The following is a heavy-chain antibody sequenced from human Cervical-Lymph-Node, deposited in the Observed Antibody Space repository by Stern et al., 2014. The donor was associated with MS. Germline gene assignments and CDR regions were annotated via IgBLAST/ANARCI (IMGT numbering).Heavy chain of an antibody. V-gene: IGHV2-26*01. Sequence: QVTLRESGPVLVKPTETLTLTCTVSGFSLTNPRMGVSWIRQPPGKALEWLARIFSNDEKSYSASLKSRLTISRDTSKSQVVLTMTNMDPVDTATYYCARGLQTNDFYYYYAMDVWGQGTTVTVSS. D-gene: IGHD4-11*01. CDR1: GFSLTNPRMG. J-gene: IGHJ6*02. CDR3: ARGLQTNDFYYYYAMDV. CDR2: IFSNDEK.